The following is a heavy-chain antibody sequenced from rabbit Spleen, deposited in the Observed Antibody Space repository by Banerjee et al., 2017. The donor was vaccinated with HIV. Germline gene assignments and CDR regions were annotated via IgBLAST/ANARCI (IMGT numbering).Heavy chain of an antibody. V-gene: IGHV1S45*01. CDR2: IAGSSSGFT. CDR3: ARDLSPYDDYGDYVPL. J-gene: IGHJ4*01. D-gene: IGHD2-1*01. CDR1: GFSFSTSYY. Sequence: QEQLEESGGDLVKPEGSLTLTCTASGFSFSTSYYICWVRQAPGKGLEWISCIAGSSSGFTYSATWAKGRFTISKTSSTTVTLQMTGLTAADTATYFCARDLSPYDDYGDYVPLWGPGTLVTVS.